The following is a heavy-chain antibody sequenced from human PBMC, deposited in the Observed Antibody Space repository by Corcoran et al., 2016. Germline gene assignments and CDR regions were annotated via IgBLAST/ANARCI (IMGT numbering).Heavy chain of an antibody. Sequence: QVTLRESGPAMVKPTQTLTLTCTFSGFSLSTSGMCVSWIRQPPGKALEWLALIDWDDDKYYSTSLKTRLTISKDNSKNQVVLTMTNMDPVDTATYYCARIRGHTSSAEYYFDYWGQGTLVTVSS. V-gene: IGHV2-70*01. CDR2: IDWDDDK. CDR3: ARIRGHTSSAEYYFDY. CDR1: GFSLSTSGMC. D-gene: IGHD6-6*01. J-gene: IGHJ4*02.